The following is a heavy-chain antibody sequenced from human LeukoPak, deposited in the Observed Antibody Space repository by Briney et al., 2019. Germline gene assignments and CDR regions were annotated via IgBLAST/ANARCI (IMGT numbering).Heavy chain of an antibody. CDR2: IYHSGNT. CDR3: ARDQYSGSYYRLLYFDY. Sequence: SETLSLTCTVSGGSISRYYWSWIRQPPGKGLEWIGYIYHSGNTNYNPSLKSRVTISVDTSKNQFSLKVSSVTAADTAVYYCARDQYSGSYYRLLYFDYWGQGTLVTVSS. CDR1: GGSISRYY. J-gene: IGHJ4*02. D-gene: IGHD1-26*01. V-gene: IGHV4-59*12.